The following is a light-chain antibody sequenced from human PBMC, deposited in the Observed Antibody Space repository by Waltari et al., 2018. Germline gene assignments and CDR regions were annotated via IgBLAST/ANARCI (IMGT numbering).Light chain of an antibody. V-gene: IGKV1-9*01. CDR1: QGISSY. Sequence: IQLTQSPSSLSASVGDRVTITCRASQGISSYLAWYQQKPGRAPKLLIYAASTLQSGVPSRFGGSGSGTDFTLTINSLQPEDFATYYCQQGNDYPFTFGQGTRLEI. J-gene: IGKJ5*01. CDR2: AAS. CDR3: QQGNDYPFT.